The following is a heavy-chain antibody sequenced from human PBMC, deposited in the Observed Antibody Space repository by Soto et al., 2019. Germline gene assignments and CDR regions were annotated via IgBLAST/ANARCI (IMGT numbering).Heavy chain of an antibody. CDR2: IEQDGSEK. V-gene: IGHV3-7*01. CDR3: ARGGPYSSGWYFGYFQH. Sequence: EVQLVESGGGLVQPGGSLRLSCAASGFTFSNYWMSWVRQAPGKGLEWVANIEQDGSEKYYVDSVKRRFTTSRENAKNSLCLEMNSLRAEDTAVYYCARGGPYSSGWYFGYFQHWGQGTLVTVSS. D-gene: IGHD6-19*01. J-gene: IGHJ1*01. CDR1: GFTFSNYW.